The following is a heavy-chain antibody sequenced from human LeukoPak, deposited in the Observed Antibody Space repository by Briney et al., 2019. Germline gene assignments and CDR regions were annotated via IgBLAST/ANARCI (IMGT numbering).Heavy chain of an antibody. CDR2: ISAYNGNT. D-gene: IGHD3-16*02. CDR1: GYTFTSYG. Sequence: ASVKVSCKASGYTFTSYGISWVRQAPGQGLEWMGWISAYNGNTNYAQKLQGRVTMTTDTSTSTAYMELRSLRSDDTAVYYCARDHKVYYDYVWGSYRLDYWGQGTLVPVSS. V-gene: IGHV1-18*04. CDR3: ARDHKVYYDYVWGSYRLDY. J-gene: IGHJ4*02.